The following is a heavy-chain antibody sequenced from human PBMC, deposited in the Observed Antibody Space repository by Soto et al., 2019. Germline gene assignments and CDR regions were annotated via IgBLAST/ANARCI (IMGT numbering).Heavy chain of an antibody. J-gene: IGHJ3*02. CDR2: IYYSGST. CDR3: ARRGRGGIVVVTAILHAFDI. V-gene: IGHV4-39*01. CDR1: GGSISSSSYY. D-gene: IGHD2-21*02. Sequence: QLQLQESGPGLVKPSETLSLTCTVSGGSISSSSYYWGWIRQPPGKGLEWIGSIYYSGSTYYNPSLKSRVTISVDTSKNQFSLKLSSVTAADTAVYYCARRGRGGIVVVTAILHAFDIWGQGTMVTVSS.